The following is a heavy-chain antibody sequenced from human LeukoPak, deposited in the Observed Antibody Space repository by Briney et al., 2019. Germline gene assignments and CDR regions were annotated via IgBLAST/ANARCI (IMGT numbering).Heavy chain of an antibody. D-gene: IGHD3-10*01. CDR2: ISYDGSNK. V-gene: IGHV3-30*18. CDR1: GFTFSSYG. J-gene: IGHJ4*02. Sequence: GGSLRLSCAASGFTFSSYGMHWVRQAPGKGLEWVAVISYDGSNKYYADSVEGRFTISRDNSKNTLYLQMNSLRAEDTAVYYCAKANEMVRGVPFDYWGQGTLVTVSS. CDR3: AKANEMVRGVPFDY.